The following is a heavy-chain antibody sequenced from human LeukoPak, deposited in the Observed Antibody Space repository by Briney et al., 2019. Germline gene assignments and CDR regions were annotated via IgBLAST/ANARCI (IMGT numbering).Heavy chain of an antibody. D-gene: IGHD1-26*01. CDR3: AREDYSGSYYYFDY. CDR2: IKQDGSEK. Sequence: GGSLRLSCAASGFTFSSYWMSWVRQAPGKGLERVANIKQDGSEKYYVDSVKGRFTISRDNAKNSLYLQMNSLRAEDTAVYYCAREDYSGSYYYFDYWGQGTLVTVSS. V-gene: IGHV3-7*01. CDR1: GFTFSSYW. J-gene: IGHJ4*02.